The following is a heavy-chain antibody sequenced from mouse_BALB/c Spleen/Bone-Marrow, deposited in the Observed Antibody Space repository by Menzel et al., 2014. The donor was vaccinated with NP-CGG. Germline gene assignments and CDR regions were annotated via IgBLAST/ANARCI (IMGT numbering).Heavy chain of an antibody. D-gene: IGHD2-4*01. CDR1: GYIFTSYY. V-gene: IGHV1S56*01. CDR3: ARGDYDGAWFTY. CDR2: IYPGNVNS. J-gene: IGHJ3*01. Sequence: QVQLKQSGPDLVKPGASVRISCKASGYIFTSYYIHWVKQRPGQGLEWIGWIYPGNVNSNYNEKFKGKATLTADKSSSTTYMQLSSLTSEDSAVYFCARGDYDGAWFTYWGQGTPVTVSA.